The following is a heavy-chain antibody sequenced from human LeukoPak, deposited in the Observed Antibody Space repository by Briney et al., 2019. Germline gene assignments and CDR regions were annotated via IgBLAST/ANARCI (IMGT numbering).Heavy chain of an antibody. Sequence: GGSLRLSCAASGFTFSSYEMNWVRQAPGKGLEWVSYISSSGSTTYYADSVKGRFTISRDNAKNSLYLQMNSLRAEDTAVYYCARDETAYFDLWGRGTLVTVSS. CDR1: GFTFSSYE. CDR2: ISSSGSTT. CDR3: ARDETAYFDL. V-gene: IGHV3-48*03. J-gene: IGHJ2*01.